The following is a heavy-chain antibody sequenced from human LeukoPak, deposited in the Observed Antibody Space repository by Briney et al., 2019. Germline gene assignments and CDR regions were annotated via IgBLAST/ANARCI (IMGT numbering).Heavy chain of an antibody. D-gene: IGHD3-22*01. CDR1: GYTFTSYG. CDR2: ISAYNGNT. V-gene: IGHV1-18*01. J-gene: IGHJ4*02. Sequence: ASVKVSCKASGYTFTSYGINWVRQAPGQGLEWMGWISAYNGNTNYAQKVQGRVTMTTDTSTSTAYIELRSLRSDDTAVYYCARGLGSGYLLDYWGQGTLVTVSS. CDR3: ARGLGSGYLLDY.